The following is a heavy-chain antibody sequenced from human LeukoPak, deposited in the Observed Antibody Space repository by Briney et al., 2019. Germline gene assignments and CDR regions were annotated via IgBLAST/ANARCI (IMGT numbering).Heavy chain of an antibody. Sequence: PSETLSLTCTVSGGSISSYYWSWIRQPPGKGLEWIGCIYYSGSTNYNPSLKSRVTISVDTSKNQFSLKLSSVTAADTAVYYCARVFTGASSGYYDAFDIWGQGTMVTVSS. V-gene: IGHV4-59*08. CDR2: IYYSGST. CDR3: ARVFTGASSGYYDAFDI. CDR1: GGSISSYY. D-gene: IGHD3-22*01. J-gene: IGHJ3*02.